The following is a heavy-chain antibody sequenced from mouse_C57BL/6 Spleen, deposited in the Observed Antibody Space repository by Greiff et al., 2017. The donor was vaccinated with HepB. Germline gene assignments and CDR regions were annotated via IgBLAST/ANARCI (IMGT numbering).Heavy chain of an antibody. V-gene: IGHV1-61*01. J-gene: IGHJ3*01. CDR1: GYTFTSYW. Sequence: QVQLQQPGAELVRPGSSVKLSCKASGYTFTSYWMDWVKQRPGQGLEWIGNIYPSDSETHYNQKFKDKATLTVAKSSSTAYMQLSSLTSEDSAVYYCARYDYDGGFAYWGQGTLVTVSA. CDR2: IYPSDSET. D-gene: IGHD2-4*01. CDR3: ARYDYDGGFAY.